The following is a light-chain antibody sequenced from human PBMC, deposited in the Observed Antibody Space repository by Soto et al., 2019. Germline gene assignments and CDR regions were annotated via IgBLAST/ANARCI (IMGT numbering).Light chain of an antibody. CDR2: SNN. CDR1: SSNIGSNP. J-gene: IGLJ2*01. V-gene: IGLV1-44*01. CDR3: AAWDDSLNGVV. Sequence: QLVLTQPPSASGTPGQRVTISCSGSSSNIGSNPVNWYQQLPGTAPKLLIYSNNQRPSGVPDRFSGSKSGTSASLAISGLQSEDEAEYYCAAWDDSLNGVVFGGGTKLTVL.